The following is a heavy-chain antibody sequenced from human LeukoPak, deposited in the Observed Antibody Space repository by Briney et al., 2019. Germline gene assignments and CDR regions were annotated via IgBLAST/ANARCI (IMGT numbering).Heavy chain of an antibody. D-gene: IGHD6-19*01. CDR2: IWYDGSNK. Sequence: GGSLRLSCAASGFTFSSYGMHWVRQAPGKGLKWVAVIWYDGSNKYYADYVKGRFTISRDNSKSTLYLQMNSLRAEDTAGYYCARIAVAGTLYYYYGMDVWGQGSTVTVSS. V-gene: IGHV3-33*01. CDR3: ARIAVAGTLYYYYGMDV. CDR1: GFTFSSYG. J-gene: IGHJ6*02.